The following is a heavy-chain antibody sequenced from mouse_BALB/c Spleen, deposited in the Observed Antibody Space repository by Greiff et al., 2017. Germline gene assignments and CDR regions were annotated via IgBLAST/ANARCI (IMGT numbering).Heavy chain of an antibody. J-gene: IGHJ3*01. CDR2: INSNGGST. Sequence: EVMLVESGGGLVQPGGSLKLSCAASGFTFSSYGMSWVRQTPDKRLELVATINSNGGSTYYPDSVKGRFTISRDNAKNTLYLQMSSLKSEDTAMYYCARANWDGFAYWGQGTLVTVSA. CDR3: ARANWDGFAY. CDR1: GFTFSSYG. V-gene: IGHV5-6-3*01. D-gene: IGHD4-1*02.